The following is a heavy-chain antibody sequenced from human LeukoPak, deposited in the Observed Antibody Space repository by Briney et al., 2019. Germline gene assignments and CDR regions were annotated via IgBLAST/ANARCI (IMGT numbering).Heavy chain of an antibody. CDR3: AIHGYLTYYFDY. D-gene: IGHD3-22*01. J-gene: IGHJ4*02. CDR1: GYTFTSYG. V-gene: IGHV1-18*01. Sequence: ASVKVSCKASGYTFTSYGISWVRQAPGQGLEWMGWISAYNGNTNYAQKLEGRVTMTTDTSTSTAYMELRSLRSDDTAVYYCAIHGYLTYYFDYWGQGTLVTVSS. CDR2: ISAYNGNT.